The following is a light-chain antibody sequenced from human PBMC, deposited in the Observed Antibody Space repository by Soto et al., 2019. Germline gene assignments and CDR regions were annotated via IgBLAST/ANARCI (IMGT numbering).Light chain of an antibody. Sequence: DIPMTQFPSTLSASVGDRVTITCRASQTTNTWLAWYQQKPGTAPKLRIYDASSLEGGVPSKFSASGSGTAFTLTTSSLQPDDLATYYCQQYISYPYTFGQGTKVEIK. V-gene: IGKV1-5*01. CDR3: QQYISYPYT. J-gene: IGKJ2*01. CDR1: QTTNTW. CDR2: DAS.